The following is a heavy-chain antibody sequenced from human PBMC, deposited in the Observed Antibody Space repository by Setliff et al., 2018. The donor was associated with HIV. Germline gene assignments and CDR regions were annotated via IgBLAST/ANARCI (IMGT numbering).Heavy chain of an antibody. V-gene: IGHV4-39*07. CDR2: IFYNGAT. J-gene: IGHJ3*02. Sequence: LSLTCTVSGGSISISNSYWGWIRQPPGKGLEWIGSIFYNGATYYNVSLKSRVTISVDTSKNQFSLKLSSVTAADTAVYYCASSIVVDAFDIWGQGTMVTVSS. D-gene: IGHD2-21*01. CDR3: ASSIVVDAFDI. CDR1: GGSISISNSY.